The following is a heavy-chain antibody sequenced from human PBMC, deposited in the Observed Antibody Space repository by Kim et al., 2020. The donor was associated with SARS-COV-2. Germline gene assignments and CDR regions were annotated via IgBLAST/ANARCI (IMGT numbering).Heavy chain of an antibody. J-gene: IGHJ4*02. Sequence: GGSLRLSCAASGFTFSSYAMSWVRQAPGKGLEWVSAISGSGGSTYYADSVKGRFTISRDNSKNTLYLQMNSLRAEDTAVYYCAKGPFSYYDILTGYTFDYWGQGTLVTVSS. D-gene: IGHD3-9*01. CDR2: ISGSGGST. CDR1: GFTFSSYA. CDR3: AKGPFSYYDILTGYTFDY. V-gene: IGHV3-23*01.